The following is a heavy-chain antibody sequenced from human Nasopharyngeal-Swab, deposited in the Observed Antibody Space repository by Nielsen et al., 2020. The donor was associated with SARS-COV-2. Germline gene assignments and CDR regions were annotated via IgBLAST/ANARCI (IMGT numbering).Heavy chain of an antibody. CDR2: IYYSGST. D-gene: IGHD3-10*01. V-gene: IGHV4-30-4*01. CDR1: GGSISSGDYY. Sequence: SETLSLTCTVSGGSISSGDYYWSWIRQPPGKGLEWIGYIYYSGSTYYNPSLKSRVTISVDTSKNQFSLKLSSVTAADTAVYYCARAPIVRGVIRHYYYYGMDVWGQGTTVTVSS. CDR3: ARAPIVRGVIRHYYYYGMDV. J-gene: IGHJ6*02.